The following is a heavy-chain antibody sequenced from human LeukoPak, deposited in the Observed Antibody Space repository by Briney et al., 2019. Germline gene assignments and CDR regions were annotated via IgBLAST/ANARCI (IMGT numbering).Heavy chain of an antibody. D-gene: IGHD6-19*01. J-gene: IGHJ3*02. Sequence: PGESLKISCKGSGYSLTNYWIGWVRQLPGKGLEWMGIIQPGDSNIRYSPSFQGQVTISADKSISTAYLQWSSLKASDTAMYYCARHIRSGWYGNDAFDIWGQGTMVTVSS. CDR1: GYSLTNYW. CDR3: ARHIRSGWYGNDAFDI. V-gene: IGHV5-51*01. CDR2: IQPGDSNI.